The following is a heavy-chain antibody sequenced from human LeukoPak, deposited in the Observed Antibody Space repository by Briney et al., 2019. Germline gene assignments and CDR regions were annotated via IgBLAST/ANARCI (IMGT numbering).Heavy chain of an antibody. CDR3: TRLWGDCGGDCYARDY. V-gene: IGHV3-73*01. CDR2: IRSKDNSYAT. D-gene: IGHD2-21*02. J-gene: IGHJ4*02. CDR1: GFNFRGSA. Sequence: GGSLRLSCAASGFNFRGSAMHWVRQASGKGLEWVGRIRSKDNSYATAYGASVRGRFTISRDDSKNTAYLQMNSPKIEDTALYYCTRLWGDCGGDCYARDYWGQGTLVTVSS.